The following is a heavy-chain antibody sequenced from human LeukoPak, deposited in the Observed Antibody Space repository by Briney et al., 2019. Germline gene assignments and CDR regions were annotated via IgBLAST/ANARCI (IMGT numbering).Heavy chain of an antibody. D-gene: IGHD6-19*01. CDR1: GFTFSSHD. V-gene: IGHV3-13*01. Sequence: PGGSLRLSCAASGFTFSSHDMHWVRQATGKGLEWVSAIGTAGDTYYPGSVKGRFTISRENAKNFLYLQMNSLRAGNTAVYYCARVEYSRGWGSGRYGMDVWGQGTTVTVSS. CDR2: IGTAGDT. J-gene: IGHJ6*02. CDR3: ARVEYSRGWGSGRYGMDV.